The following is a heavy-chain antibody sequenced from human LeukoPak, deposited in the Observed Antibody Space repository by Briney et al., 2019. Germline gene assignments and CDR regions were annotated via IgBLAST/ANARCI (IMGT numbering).Heavy chain of an antibody. J-gene: IGHJ4*02. Sequence: GGSLRLSCAASGFTFSDYYMSWIRQAPGEGLEWVSCISSSGGTIYYADSVKGRFTISRDDAKNSLYLQMNSLRAEDTAVYYCARALSYYFDYWGQGTLVTVSS. V-gene: IGHV3-11*01. CDR3: ARALSYYFDY. CDR1: GFTFSDYY. CDR2: ISSSGGTI.